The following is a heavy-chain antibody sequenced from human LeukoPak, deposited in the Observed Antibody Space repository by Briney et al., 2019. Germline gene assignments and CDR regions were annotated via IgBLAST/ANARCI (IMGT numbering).Heavy chain of an antibody. Sequence: PGGSLRLSCAASGFTFSSYGMHWVRQAPGKGLEWVSGISWNSGSIGYADSVKGRFTISRDNAKNSLYLQMNSLRAEDTALYYCAKDLYYYDSSGYFYWGQGTLVTVSS. CDR2: ISWNSGSI. J-gene: IGHJ4*02. D-gene: IGHD3-22*01. CDR3: AKDLYYYDSSGYFY. V-gene: IGHV3-9*01. CDR1: GFTFSSYG.